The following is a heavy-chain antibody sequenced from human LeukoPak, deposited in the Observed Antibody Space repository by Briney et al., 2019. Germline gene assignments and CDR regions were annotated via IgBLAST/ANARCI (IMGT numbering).Heavy chain of an antibody. Sequence: ASVKVSCKASGYTFTSYAMHWVRQAPGQGLEWMGWINAGNGNTKYSQKFQGRVTITRDTSASTAYMELSSLRSEDTAVYYCAGMGAAAGPTNWFDPWGQGTLVTVSS. J-gene: IGHJ5*02. V-gene: IGHV1-3*01. D-gene: IGHD6-13*01. CDR1: GYTFTSYA. CDR2: INAGNGNT. CDR3: AGMGAAAGPTNWFDP.